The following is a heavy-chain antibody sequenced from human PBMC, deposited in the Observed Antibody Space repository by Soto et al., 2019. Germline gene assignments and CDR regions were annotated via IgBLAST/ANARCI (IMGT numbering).Heavy chain of an antibody. CDR2: IYYSGST. Sequence: QVQLQESGPGLVKTSQTLSLTCTVSGGSISSGGYYWSWIRRHQGKDLEWIGYIYYSGSTYYNPSLKSRVTISVDTSKNQFSLKLSSVTAADTAVYYCAGRYGGNFDYWGQGTLVTVSS. J-gene: IGHJ4*02. CDR1: GGSISSGGYY. V-gene: IGHV4-31*03. D-gene: IGHD2-15*01. CDR3: AGRYGGNFDY.